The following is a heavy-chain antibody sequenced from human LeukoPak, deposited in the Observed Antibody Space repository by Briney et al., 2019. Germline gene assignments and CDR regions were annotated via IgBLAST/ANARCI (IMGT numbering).Heavy chain of an antibody. J-gene: IGHJ6*02. CDR3: ARGPYCSSTSCYRGYYYYGMDV. D-gene: IGHD2-2*01. Sequence: SETLSLTCAVYGGSFSGYYWSWIRQPPGKGLERIGEINHSGSTNYNPSLKSRVTISVDTSKNQFSLKLSSVTAADTAVYYCARGPYCSSTSCYRGYYYYGMDVWGQGTTVTVSS. CDR1: GGSFSGYY. V-gene: IGHV4-34*01. CDR2: INHSGST.